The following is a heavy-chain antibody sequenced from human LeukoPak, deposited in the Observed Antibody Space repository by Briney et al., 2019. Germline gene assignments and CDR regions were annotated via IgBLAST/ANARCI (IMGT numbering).Heavy chain of an antibody. CDR2: ISAYNGNT. D-gene: IGHD4-23*01. V-gene: IGHV1-18*01. J-gene: IGHJ3*02. CDR3: ARGSVIWDRGGFDI. CDR1: GYTFTSYG. Sequence: ASVKVSCKASGYTFTSYGISWVRQAPGQGLEWMGWISAYNGNTNYAQKLQGRVTMTRDTSISTAYMELSRLRSDDTAVYYCARGSVIWDRGGFDIWGQGTMVTVSS.